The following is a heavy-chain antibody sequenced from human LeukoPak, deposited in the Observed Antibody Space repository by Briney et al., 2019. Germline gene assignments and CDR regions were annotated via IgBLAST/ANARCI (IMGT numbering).Heavy chain of an antibody. J-gene: IGHJ4*02. CDR2: IKNDGSEK. V-gene: IGHV3-7*01. CDR1: GFTFSSYW. CDR3: ATDRGWRTSGYYLYYFEY. Sequence: GGSLRLSCAASGFTFSSYWMSWVRQAPGKGLEWVASIKNDGSEKYYVDSVRGRYTISRDNTKNSLYLQMSSLRAEDTAVYYCATDRGWRTSGYYLYYFEYWGQGTLVTVSS. D-gene: IGHD3-3*01.